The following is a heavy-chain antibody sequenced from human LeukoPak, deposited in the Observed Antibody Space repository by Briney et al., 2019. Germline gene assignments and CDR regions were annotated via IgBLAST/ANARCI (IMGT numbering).Heavy chain of an antibody. CDR1: GFIFRSFS. J-gene: IGHJ4*02. V-gene: IGHV3-23*01. CDR2: IGGSGSTT. D-gene: IGHD3-10*01. Sequence: GGSLRLSCAASGFIFRSFSMTWVRQAPGKGLEWVSLIGGSGSTTYYADSVKGRFTISRDNSKNTVFLQMNSLRAEDTAVYYCATRGGYWGQGTLVTVSS. CDR3: ATRGGY.